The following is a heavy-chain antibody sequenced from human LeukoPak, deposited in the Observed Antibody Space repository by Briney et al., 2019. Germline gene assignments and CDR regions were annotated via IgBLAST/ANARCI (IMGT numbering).Heavy chain of an antibody. CDR3: AKDVGWELLD. D-gene: IGHD1-26*01. CDR1: GFTFSSYG. V-gene: IGHV3-30*18. Sequence: GGSLRLSCAASGFTFSSYGLRWVRQAPGKGLEWVAFISYDGSNKYYADSVKGRFTISRDNSKNTLYLQMNSPRAEDTAVYYCAKDVGWELLDWSQGTLVTVSS. J-gene: IGHJ4*02. CDR2: ISYDGSNK.